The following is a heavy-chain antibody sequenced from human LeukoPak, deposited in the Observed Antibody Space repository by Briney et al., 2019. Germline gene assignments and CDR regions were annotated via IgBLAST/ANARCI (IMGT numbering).Heavy chain of an antibody. CDR2: VDPEDGET. CDR1: GYTFTDYY. V-gene: IGHV1-69-2*01. CDR3: ATSYCGGDCYSGAYYFDY. Sequence: ASVKISCKVSGYTFTDYYMHWVQQAPGKGLEWMGLVDPEDGETIYAEKFQGRVTITADTSTDTAYMELSSLRSEDTAVCYCATSYCGGDCYSGAYYFDYWGQGTLVTVSS. D-gene: IGHD2-21*02. J-gene: IGHJ4*02.